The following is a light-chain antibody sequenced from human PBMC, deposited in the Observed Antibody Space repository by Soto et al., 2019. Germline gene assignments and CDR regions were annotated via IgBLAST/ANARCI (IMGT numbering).Light chain of an antibody. J-gene: IGLJ1*01. CDR1: SSNIGAGYD. Sequence: VLTQTPSGSGAPGERVTISCTGRSSNIGAGYDVHWYQQLPGTAPKLLIYGNSNRSSGVPDRFSGSKSGTSASLAITGLQAEDEADYYCQSYDSSLSGFYVFGTGTKVTVL. V-gene: IGLV1-40*01. CDR3: QSYDSSLSGFYV. CDR2: GNS.